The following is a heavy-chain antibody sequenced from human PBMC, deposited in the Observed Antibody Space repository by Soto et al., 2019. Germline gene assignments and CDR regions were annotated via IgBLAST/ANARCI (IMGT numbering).Heavy chain of an antibody. CDR2: IKPDESEK. D-gene: IGHD4-4*01. CDR3: VRGGSNYAS. V-gene: IGHV3-7*01. CDR1: GFTFSDYW. Sequence: EVQLVESGGGLGQPGGSLRLSCTASGFTFSDYWMTWVRQAPGKGLEWVARIKPDESEKKYADSVKGRFSISRDNAKNSMYLQMDSLRGEDTAVYYCVRGGSNYASWGQGTLVTVSS. J-gene: IGHJ5*02.